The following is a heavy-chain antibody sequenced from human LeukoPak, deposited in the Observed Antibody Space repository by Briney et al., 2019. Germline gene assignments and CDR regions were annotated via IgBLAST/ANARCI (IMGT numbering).Heavy chain of an antibody. J-gene: IGHJ4*02. CDR1: GGSISSSSYY. Sequence: SETLSLTCTVSGGSISSSSYYWGWIRQPPGKGLEWIGSIYYSGSTYYNPSLKSRVTISVDTSKNQFSLKLSSVTAADTAVYYCARDRQGVWGQGTLVTVSS. V-gene: IGHV4-39*07. CDR3: ARDRQGV. CDR2: IYYSGST.